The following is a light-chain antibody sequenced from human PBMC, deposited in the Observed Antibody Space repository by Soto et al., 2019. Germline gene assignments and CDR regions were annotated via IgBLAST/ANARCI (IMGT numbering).Light chain of an antibody. Sequence: EIVLTQSPGTLSLSPGERATLSCRASQSVSSSYLAWYQQKPGQAPRLLIYGASSRATGIPDRFSGSGAGTDYTLTISRREAEDFVVDYYQQYDSSPWLTFGGGTKVEIK. CDR3: QQYDSSPWLT. CDR2: GAS. CDR1: QSVSSSY. V-gene: IGKV3-20*01. J-gene: IGKJ4*01.